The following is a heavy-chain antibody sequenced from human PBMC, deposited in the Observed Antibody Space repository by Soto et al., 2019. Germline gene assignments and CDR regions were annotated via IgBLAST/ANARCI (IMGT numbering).Heavy chain of an antibody. CDR3: ARGGYDRSYYYGMDV. J-gene: IGHJ6*02. V-gene: IGHV4-4*02. CDR2: IYHSGST. CDR1: GGSISSSNW. Sequence: QVQLQESGPGLVKPSGTLSLTCAVSGGSISSSNWWSWVRQPPGKGLEWIGEIYHSGSTNYNPSLESRVTRSVDKSKNQFSLKLSSVTAADTAVYYCARGGYDRSYYYGMDVWGQGTTVTVSS. D-gene: IGHD5-12*01.